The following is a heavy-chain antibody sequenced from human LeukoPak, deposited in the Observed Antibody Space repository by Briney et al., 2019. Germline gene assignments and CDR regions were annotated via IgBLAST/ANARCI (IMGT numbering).Heavy chain of an antibody. D-gene: IGHD3-22*01. J-gene: IGHJ4*02. CDR2: ISSSSSTI. V-gene: IGHV3-48*01. CDR3: AKERGTMIVVNLPGH. CDR1: GFTFSSYS. Sequence: PGGSLRLSCAASGFTFSSYSMNWVRQAPGKGLEWVSYISSSSSTIYYADSVKGRFTISRDNAKNSLYLQMNSLRAEDTAVYYCAKERGTMIVVNLPGHWGQGTLVTVSS.